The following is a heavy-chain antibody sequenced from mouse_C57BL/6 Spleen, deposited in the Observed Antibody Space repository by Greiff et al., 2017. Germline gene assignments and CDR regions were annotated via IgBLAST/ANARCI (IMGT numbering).Heavy chain of an antibody. Sequence: EVKLVESGGGLVQPGGSLSLSCAASGFTFTDYYMSWVRQPPGKALEWLGFIRNKANGYTTEYSASVKGRFTISRDNSQSILYLQMNALRAENSATYCCARYFYDGYLFWAMDYWGQGTSVTVSS. J-gene: IGHJ4*01. CDR1: GFTFTDYY. V-gene: IGHV7-3*01. CDR2: IRNKANGYTT. D-gene: IGHD2-3*01. CDR3: ARYFYDGYLFWAMDY.